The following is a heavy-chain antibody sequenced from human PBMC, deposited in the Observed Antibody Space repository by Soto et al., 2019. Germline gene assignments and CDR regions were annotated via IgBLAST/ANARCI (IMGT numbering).Heavy chain of an antibody. J-gene: IGHJ2*01. V-gene: IGHV3-9*01. Sequence: EEELVESGGRLAQPGRSLRLSCVASGFTFDDFAMHWVRQTPMKGLEWVSGISWHSTSKDYADFVQGRFTVSRDNFKNVLYLDMKSLRPEDTALYCCARRTVEGSHWFFDVWGRGTLVSVSS. CDR1: GFTFDDFA. CDR3: ARRTVEGSHWFFDV. D-gene: IGHD6-19*01. CDR2: ISWHSTSK.